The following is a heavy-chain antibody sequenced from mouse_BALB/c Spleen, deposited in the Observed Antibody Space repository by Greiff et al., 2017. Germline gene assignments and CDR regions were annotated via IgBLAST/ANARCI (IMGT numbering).Heavy chain of an antibody. CDR2: ISTYYGDA. J-gene: IGHJ4*01. D-gene: IGHD1-1*01. CDR3: ASHYGSSYDYAMDY. V-gene: IGHV1S137*01. Sequence: VKLMESGAELVRPGVSVKISCKGSGYTFTDYAMHWVKQSHAKSLEWIGVISTYYGDASYNQKFKGKATMTVDKSSSTAYMELARLTSEDSAIYYCASHYGSSYDYAMDYWGQGTSVTVSS. CDR1: GYTFTDYA.